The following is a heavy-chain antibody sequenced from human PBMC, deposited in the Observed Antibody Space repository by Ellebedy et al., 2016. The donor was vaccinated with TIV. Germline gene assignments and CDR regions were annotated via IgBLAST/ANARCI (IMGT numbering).Heavy chain of an antibody. CDR2: IDPSDSQT. V-gene: IGHV5-10-1*01. CDR1: GYSFTTYW. J-gene: IGHJ2*01. D-gene: IGHD3-10*01. CDR3: ARGHRDNHLFFDV. Sequence: GESLKISCEGYGYSFTTYWISWVRLVPGKGLEYLGRIDPSDSQTVYFPSFEGHVTLSSDNSINTAYLHWSSLQASDSAIYFCARGHRDNHLFFDVWGRGTLVTVSS.